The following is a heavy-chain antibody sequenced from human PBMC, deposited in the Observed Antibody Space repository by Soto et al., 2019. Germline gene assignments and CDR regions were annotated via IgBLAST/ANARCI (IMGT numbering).Heavy chain of an antibody. CDR2: IKEDGREK. V-gene: IGHV3-7*03. D-gene: IGHD3-10*01. J-gene: IGHJ6*02. Sequence: LRLSCVASGFSLTDYFMTWVRQAPGKGLEWVANIKEDGREKYYVDSVKGRFTISRDDAKNSLYLQVNSLRDEDTGVYYCARARFRGMDVWGQGTTVTVSS. CDR1: GFSLTDYF. CDR3: ARARFRGMDV.